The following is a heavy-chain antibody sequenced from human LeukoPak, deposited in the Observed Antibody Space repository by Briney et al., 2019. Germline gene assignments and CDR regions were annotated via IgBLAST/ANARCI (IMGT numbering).Heavy chain of an antibody. D-gene: IGHD1-26*01. CDR1: GFTFSDYY. CDR3: ATPAGGSGREGHFDY. Sequence: GGSLRLSCAASGFTFSDYYVNWVRQAPGKGLEWVSCISGSGSSIYYADSVKGRFTISRDNAKNSLYLQMNSLRAEDTAVYYCATPAGGSGREGHFDYWGQGTLVTVSS. V-gene: IGHV3-11*01. CDR2: ISGSGSSI. J-gene: IGHJ4*02.